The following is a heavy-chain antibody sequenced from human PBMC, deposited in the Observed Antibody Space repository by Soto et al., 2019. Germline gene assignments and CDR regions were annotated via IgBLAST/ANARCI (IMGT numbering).Heavy chain of an antibody. CDR1: GFTFSSYA. CDR3: ATPNVLRYFDWLQPYALDLDY. V-gene: IGHV3-23*01. D-gene: IGHD3-9*01. J-gene: IGHJ4*02. Sequence: PGGSLRLSCAASGFTFSSYAMSWVRQAPGKGLEWVSAISGSGGSTYYADSVKGRFTISRDNSKNTLYLQMNSLRAEDTAVYYCATPNVLRYFDWLQPYALDLDYWGQGTLVTVSS. CDR2: ISGSGGST.